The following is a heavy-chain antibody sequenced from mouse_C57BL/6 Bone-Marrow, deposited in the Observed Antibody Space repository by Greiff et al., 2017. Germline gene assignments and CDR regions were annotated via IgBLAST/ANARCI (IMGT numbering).Heavy chain of an antibody. V-gene: IGHV2-2*01. CDR1: GFSLTSYG. J-gene: IGHJ4*01. CDR3: ARDPYYYGTFYYAMDY. Sequence: VQRVESGPGLVQPSQSLSITCTVSGFSLTSYGVHWVRQSPGKGLEWLGVLWSGGSTDYNAAFISRLSISKDNSKSQVFFKMNSLQADDTAIYYCARDPYYYGTFYYAMDYWGQGTSVTVSS. CDR2: LWSGGST. D-gene: IGHD1-1*01.